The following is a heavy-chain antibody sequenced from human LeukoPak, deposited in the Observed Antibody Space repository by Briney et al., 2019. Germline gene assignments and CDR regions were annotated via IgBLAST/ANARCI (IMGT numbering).Heavy chain of an antibody. CDR2: IYYSGST. V-gene: IGHV4-31*03. Sequence: TLSLICTVSGGSISSGGYYWSWIRQHPGKGLEWIGYIYYSGSTYYNPSLKSRVTISVDTSKNQFSLKLSSVTAADTAVYYCARSPIVPAAIDGMDVWGKGTTVTVSS. CDR3: ARSPIVPAAIDGMDV. J-gene: IGHJ6*04. CDR1: GGSISSGGYY. D-gene: IGHD2-2*01.